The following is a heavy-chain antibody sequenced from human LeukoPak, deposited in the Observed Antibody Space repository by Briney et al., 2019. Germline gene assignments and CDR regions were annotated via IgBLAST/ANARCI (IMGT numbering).Heavy chain of an antibody. CDR3: ARQYSDILTGYHRGELYWYFDL. Sequence: SETLSLTCTVSGGSIRNYYWSWIRQPPGKGLEWIGYIYYSGSTNYNPSLESRVTISVDTSKNQFSLKLSSVTAADTAVYYCARQYSDILTGYHRGELYWYFDLWGRGTLVTVSS. J-gene: IGHJ2*01. CDR1: GGSIRNYY. V-gene: IGHV4-59*01. CDR2: IYYSGST. D-gene: IGHD3-9*01.